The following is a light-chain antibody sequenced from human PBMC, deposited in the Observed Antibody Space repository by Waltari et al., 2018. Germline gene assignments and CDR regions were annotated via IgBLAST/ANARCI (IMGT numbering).Light chain of an antibody. J-gene: IGLJ3*02. V-gene: IGLV2-23*01. CDR2: DDN. CDR1: SSDVGDYNL. CDR3: CSYAGSYTWV. Sequence: QSALTQPASVSGSPGQSITISCTGTSSDVGDYNLVSWYQQYPGEAPKVVIYDDNRRPSGVSDRFSGSKSGNTASLTISVVPAEDEADYCCCSYAGSYTWVFGGGTKLTVL.